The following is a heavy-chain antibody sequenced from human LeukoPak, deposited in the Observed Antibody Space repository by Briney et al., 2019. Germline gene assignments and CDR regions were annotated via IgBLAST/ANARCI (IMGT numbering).Heavy chain of an antibody. D-gene: IGHD4-11*01. CDR2: IWYDGSNK. CDR3: ARERGNYPVGEFDY. CDR1: GFTFSSYG. Sequence: GRSLRLSCAASGFTFSSYGMHWVRQAPGKGLEWVAVIWYDGSNKYYADSVKGRFTISRDNSKNTLYLQMNSLRAEDTAVYYCARERGNYPVGEFDYWGQGTLVTVSS. J-gene: IGHJ4*02. V-gene: IGHV3-33*01.